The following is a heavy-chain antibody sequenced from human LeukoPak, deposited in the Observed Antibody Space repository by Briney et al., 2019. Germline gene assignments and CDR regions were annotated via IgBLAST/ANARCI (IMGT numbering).Heavy chain of an antibody. D-gene: IGHD2-21*02. CDR1: GFTFSNAW. J-gene: IGHJ6*02. Sequence: GGSLRLFCAASGFTFSNAWMSWVRQAPGKGLEWVGRIKSKTDGGTTDYAAPVKGRFTISRDDSKNTLYLQMNSLKTEDTAVYYCTTFDVVVTAMVGMDVWGQGTTVTVSS. CDR2: IKSKTDGGTT. CDR3: TTFDVVVTAMVGMDV. V-gene: IGHV3-15*01.